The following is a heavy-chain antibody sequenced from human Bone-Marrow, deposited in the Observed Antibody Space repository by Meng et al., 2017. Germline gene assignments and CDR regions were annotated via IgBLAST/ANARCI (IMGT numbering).Heavy chain of an antibody. CDR2: IRSNGDGGTA. V-gene: IGHV3-15*01. CDR3: TWDDKAVSDY. J-gene: IGHJ4*02. D-gene: IGHD3-9*01. Sequence: EGVLVGFGGDLVKPGGSLRLSCAASGFQFSNSWMSWVRQAPGKGLEWVGRIRSNGDGGTAEYAAPVTGRFTISRDDSKSTLYLQLSGLTTDDTGVYYCTWDDKAVSDYWGQGTLVTVSS. CDR1: GFQFSNSW.